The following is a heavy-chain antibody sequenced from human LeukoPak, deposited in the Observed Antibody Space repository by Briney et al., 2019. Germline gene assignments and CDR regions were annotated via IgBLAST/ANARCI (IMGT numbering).Heavy chain of an antibody. CDR1: GYRFTDYW. CDR2: IYPGDSDT. CDR3: ARPPDSSGPFDY. D-gene: IGHD3-22*01. V-gene: IGHV5-51*01. Sequence: GESLKISCKGSGYRFTDYWIGWVRQMPGKGLEWMGIIYPGDSDTRHCPSFQGQVTISADKSISTAYLQWSSLKASDTAMYYCARPPDSSGPFDYWGQGTLVTVSS. J-gene: IGHJ4*02.